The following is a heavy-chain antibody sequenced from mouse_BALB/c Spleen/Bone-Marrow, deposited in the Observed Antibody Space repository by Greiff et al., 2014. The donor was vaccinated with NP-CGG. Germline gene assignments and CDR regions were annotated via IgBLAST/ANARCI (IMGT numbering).Heavy chain of an antibody. CDR3: ARPDDGYYAMDY. CDR2: INPDSSTI. J-gene: IGHJ4*01. V-gene: IGHV4-1*02. Sequence: EVKLMESGGGLVQPGGSLKLSCAASGFDFSRYWMSWVRQAPGKGLEWIGEINPDSSTINYTPSLKDKFIISRDNAKNTLYLQMCKVRSEDTALYYCARPDDGYYAMDYWGQGTSLTVSS. D-gene: IGHD2-3*01. CDR1: GFDFSRYW.